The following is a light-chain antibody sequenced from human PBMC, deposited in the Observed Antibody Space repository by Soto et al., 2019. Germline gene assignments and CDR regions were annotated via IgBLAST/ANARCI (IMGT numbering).Light chain of an antibody. CDR1: QSVRSY. Sequence: DIVLTQSPATLSLSPGERATLSCRASQSVRSYLGWYQQRPGQYPMLLIYDASNRATGITARFSGSWSGTDFTLTISSLEPEDFAVYYCQQRSSWPPTFGGGTKVEIK. CDR2: DAS. V-gene: IGKV3-11*01. CDR3: QQRSSWPPT. J-gene: IGKJ4*02.